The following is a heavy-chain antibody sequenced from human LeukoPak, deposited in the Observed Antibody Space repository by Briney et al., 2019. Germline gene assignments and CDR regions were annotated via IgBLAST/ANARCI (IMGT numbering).Heavy chain of an antibody. CDR2: IYYSGST. V-gene: IGHV4-59*01. J-gene: IGHJ6*02. CDR3: ARDSGLGYCSTTSCSYGLDV. Sequence: PSETLSLTCTVSGGSISSYYWSWIRQPPGKGLEWIGYIYYSGSTNYNPSLKSRVTISVDTSKNQVSLKLRSVTAADTAVYYCARDSGLGYCSTTSCSYGLDVWGQGTTVFVS. CDR1: GGSISSYY. D-gene: IGHD2-2*01.